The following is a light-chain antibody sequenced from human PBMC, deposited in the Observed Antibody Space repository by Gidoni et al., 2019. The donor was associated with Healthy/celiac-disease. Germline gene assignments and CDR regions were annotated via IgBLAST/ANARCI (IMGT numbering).Light chain of an antibody. CDR3: GTWDSSLREVV. J-gene: IGLJ2*01. Sequence: QSVLTQPPSVSAAPGQKVTISCSGSSSNIGNNYVSWYQQLPGTAPKLLIYDNIKRPSGIPDRFSGSKSGTSATLGITGLQTGDEADYYCGTWDSSLREVVFGGGTKLTVL. V-gene: IGLV1-51*01. CDR1: SSNIGNNY. CDR2: DNI.